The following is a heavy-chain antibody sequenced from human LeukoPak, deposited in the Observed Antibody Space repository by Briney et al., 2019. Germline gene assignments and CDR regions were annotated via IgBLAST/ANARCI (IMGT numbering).Heavy chain of an antibody. Sequence: ASVTVSCKASGYTFTSYAMNWVRQAPGQGLEWMGWINTNTGNPTYAQGLTGRFVFSLDTSVSTAYLQISSLKAEDTAVYYCARSGGSRWELLKLAYWGQGTLVTVSS. V-gene: IGHV7-4-1*02. CDR2: INTNTGNP. CDR1: GYTFTSYA. D-gene: IGHD1-26*01. CDR3: ARSGGSRWELLKLAY. J-gene: IGHJ4*02.